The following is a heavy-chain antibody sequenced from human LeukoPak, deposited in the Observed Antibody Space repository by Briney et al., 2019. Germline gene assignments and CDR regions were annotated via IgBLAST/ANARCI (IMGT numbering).Heavy chain of an antibody. D-gene: IGHD2-2*01. V-gene: IGHV3-66*02. Sequence: GGSLRLSCAASGFTVSSNYMSWVRQAPGKGLEWVSVIYSGGSTYYADSVKGRFTISRDNSKNTLYLQMNSLRAEDTAVYYCARAFDVPAAYDYWGQGTLVTLSS. CDR2: IYSGGST. J-gene: IGHJ4*02. CDR3: ARAFDVPAAYDY. CDR1: GFTVSSNY.